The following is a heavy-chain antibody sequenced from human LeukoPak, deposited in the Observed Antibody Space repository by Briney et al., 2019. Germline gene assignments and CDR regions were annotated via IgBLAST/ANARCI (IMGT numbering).Heavy chain of an antibody. D-gene: IGHD1-26*01. CDR2: IYYSGST. V-gene: IGHV4-59*08. J-gene: IGHJ4*02. CDR3: ARHSGGYRDYYFDH. CDR1: GSISSYY. Sequence: SETLSLTCTVSGSISSYYWSWIRQPPGKGLEWIGYIYYSGSTDYNPSLKSRVTMTLDTSKNQLSLKLSSVTAADTGVYYCARHSGGYRDYYFDHWGQGTLVTVSS.